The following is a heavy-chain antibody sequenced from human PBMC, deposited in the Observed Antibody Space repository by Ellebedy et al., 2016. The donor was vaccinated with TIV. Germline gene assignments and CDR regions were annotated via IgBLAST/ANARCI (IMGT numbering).Heavy chain of an antibody. CDR3: ASSGSYRGSLCLH. J-gene: IGHJ4*02. Sequence: GGSLRLSXAASGFTFSSYSMNWVRQAPGKGLEWVSYISSSSSTIYYADSVKGRFTISRDNAKNSLYLQMNSLRDEDTAVYYCASSGSYRGSLCLHWGQGTLVTVSS. CDR1: GFTFSSYS. V-gene: IGHV3-48*02. CDR2: ISSSSSTI. D-gene: IGHD1-26*01.